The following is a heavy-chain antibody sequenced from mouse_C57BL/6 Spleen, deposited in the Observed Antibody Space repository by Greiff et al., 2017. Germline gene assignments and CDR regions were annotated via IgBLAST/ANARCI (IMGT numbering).Heavy chain of an antibody. CDR1: GYTFTDYE. J-gene: IGHJ4*01. D-gene: IGHD1-1*01. V-gene: IGHV1-15*01. CDR3: TRSADGSRRWYAMDY. Sequence: QVQLQQSGAELVRPGASVTLSCKASGYTFTDYEMHWVKQTPVHGLEWIGAIDPETGGTAYNQKFKGKAILTADKSSSTAYMELRSLTSEDSAVYYCTRSADGSRRWYAMDYWGQGTSVTVSA. CDR2: IDPETGGT.